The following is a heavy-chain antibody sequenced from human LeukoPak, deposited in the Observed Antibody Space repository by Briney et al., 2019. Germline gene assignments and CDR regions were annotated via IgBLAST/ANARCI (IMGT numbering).Heavy chain of an antibody. CDR2: IIPIFGTA. CDR1: GGTFSSYA. V-gene: IGHV1-69*13. Sequence: SVKVSCKASGGTFSSYAISWVRQAPGQGLEWTGGIIPIFGTANYAQKFQGRVTITADESTSTAYMELSSLRSADTAVYYCARGAAVADFAFDYWGQGTLVTVSS. D-gene: IGHD6-19*01. J-gene: IGHJ4*02. CDR3: ARGAAVADFAFDY.